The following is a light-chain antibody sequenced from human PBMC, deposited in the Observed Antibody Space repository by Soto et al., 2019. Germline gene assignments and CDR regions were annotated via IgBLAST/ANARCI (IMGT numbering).Light chain of an antibody. CDR1: QGISSY. Sequence: DIQLTQSPSFLSASVGDRVTITCRASQGISSYLAWDQQRPGKAPKFLMYAAPTLQSGVPSRFSGSGSGTEFALTISSLQPEDFATYYCQQLKNYPLTFGGGTKVEI. CDR3: QQLKNYPLT. CDR2: AAP. J-gene: IGKJ4*01. V-gene: IGKV1-9*01.